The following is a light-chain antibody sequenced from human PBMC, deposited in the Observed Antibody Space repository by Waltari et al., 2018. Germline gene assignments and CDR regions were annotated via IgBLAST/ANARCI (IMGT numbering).Light chain of an antibody. CDR3: QQYNSWPRT. V-gene: IGKV3-15*01. CDR1: QSVGIN. Sequence: EILMTQSPASLSVSPWERDTLSCWAGQSVGINLAWYQQRPGQAPRLLIYGASTRATGIPARFSGSGSDTEFTLTISSLKSEDFAVYYCQQYNSWPRTFGQGTKVEIK. CDR2: GAS. J-gene: IGKJ1*01.